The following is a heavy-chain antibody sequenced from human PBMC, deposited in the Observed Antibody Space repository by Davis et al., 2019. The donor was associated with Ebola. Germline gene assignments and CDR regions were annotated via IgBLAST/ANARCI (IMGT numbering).Heavy chain of an antibody. D-gene: IGHD5-18*01. CDR3: ERGGYSYGYGLDF. V-gene: IGHV1-8*02. CDR2: MNPNTEKT. Sequence: ASVKVSCKASGYTFTSYGISWVRLVPGQGLEWMGWMNPNTEKTGYAPKFQGRVTMTWDNSISTAFMEVRSLTSADTSVYYCERGGYSYGYGLDFWGQGSLVTVTS. CDR1: GYTFTSYG. J-gene: IGHJ4*02.